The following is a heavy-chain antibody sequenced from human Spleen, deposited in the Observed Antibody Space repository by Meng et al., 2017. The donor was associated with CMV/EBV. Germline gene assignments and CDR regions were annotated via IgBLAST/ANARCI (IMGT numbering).Heavy chain of an antibody. D-gene: IGHD7-27*01. Sequence: GGSLRLSCAASGFIFRSYWLSWVRQAPGKGLEWVANIKQTGSEKYYVDSVKGRFTISRDNNKNSLYLQMNSLRTEDTALYYCAKDLYELGPFDSWGQGTLVTVSS. CDR2: IKQTGSEK. V-gene: IGHV3-7*03. CDR3: AKDLYELGPFDS. J-gene: IGHJ4*02. CDR1: GFIFRSYW.